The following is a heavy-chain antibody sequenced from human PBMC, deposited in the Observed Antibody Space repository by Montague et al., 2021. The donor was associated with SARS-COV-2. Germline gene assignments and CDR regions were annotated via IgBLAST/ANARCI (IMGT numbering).Heavy chain of an antibody. J-gene: IGHJ4*02. V-gene: IGHV4-61*09. CDR2: IYPNGNT. CDR1: GGSIPSSSYC. Sequence: TLSLTCTVSGGSIPSSSYCWSWIRQSAGKGLEWIGHIYPNGNTNYNPSLKSRVTLSIDTSKNQLSLKLTSVTAADTAMYYCARDWWGTSGILSGWGQGSLVTVSS. CDR3: ARDWWGTSGILSG. D-gene: IGHD2-15*01.